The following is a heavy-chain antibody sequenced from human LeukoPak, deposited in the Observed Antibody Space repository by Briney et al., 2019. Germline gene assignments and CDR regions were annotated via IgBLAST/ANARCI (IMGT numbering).Heavy chain of an antibody. CDR2: IYYSGST. Sequence: SETLSLTCTVSGGSISSGVYYWSWIRQHPGKGLEWIGYIYYSGSTYYNPSLKSRVTISVDTSKNQFSLKLSSVTAADTAVYYCARGLGSSRYYYMDVWGKGTTVTVSS. CDR1: GGSISSGVYY. V-gene: IGHV4-31*03. D-gene: IGHD3-16*01. CDR3: ARGLGSSRYYYMDV. J-gene: IGHJ6*03.